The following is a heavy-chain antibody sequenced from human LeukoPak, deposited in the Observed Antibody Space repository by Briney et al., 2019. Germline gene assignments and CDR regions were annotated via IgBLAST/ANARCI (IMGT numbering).Heavy chain of an antibody. V-gene: IGHV3-48*03. J-gene: IGHJ4*02. CDR3: ARDGRQWLVAYFDY. CDR2: ISSSGSTI. CDR1: GFPFSSYE. D-gene: IGHD6-19*01. Sequence: GGSLRLSCAASGFPFSSYEMNWVRQAPGKGLEWVSYISSSGSTIFYADSVKGRFTISRDNAKNSLYLQMNSLRAEDTAVYYCARDGRQWLVAYFDYWGQGTLVTVSS.